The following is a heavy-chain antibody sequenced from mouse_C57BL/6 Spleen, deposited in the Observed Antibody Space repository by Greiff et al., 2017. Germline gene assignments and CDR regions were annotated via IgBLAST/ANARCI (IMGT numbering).Heavy chain of an antibody. CDR1: GYTFTGYW. D-gene: IGHD2-5*01. CDR3: ATYYSNSWFAY. CDR2: ILPGSGST. V-gene: IGHV1-9*01. J-gene: IGHJ3*01. Sequence: QVQLQQSGAELMKPGASVKLSCKATGYTFTGYWIEWVKQRPGHGLEWIGEILPGSGSTNYNEKFKGKATFTEDTSSNTAYMQLSSLTTEDSAIYDCATYYSNSWFAYWGQGTLVTVSA.